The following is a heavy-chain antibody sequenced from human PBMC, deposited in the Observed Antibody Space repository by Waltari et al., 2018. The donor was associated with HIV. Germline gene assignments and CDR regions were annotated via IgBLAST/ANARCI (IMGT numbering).Heavy chain of an antibody. Sequence: QLQLQESGPGLVKPSETLSLTCTVSGGSISSSTYYGGWIRQPPGKGLEWSGSFFYSGSTCCNPSLRSRVTFSVDTSQNQFPLKLSSVTAADTAVYFCVRRPDLNDSILHSRYYFDYWGQGTLVTVSS. J-gene: IGHJ4*02. CDR2: FFYSGST. CDR3: VRRPDLNDSILHSRYYFDY. CDR1: GGSISSSTYY. V-gene: IGHV4-39*07. D-gene: IGHD3-22*01.